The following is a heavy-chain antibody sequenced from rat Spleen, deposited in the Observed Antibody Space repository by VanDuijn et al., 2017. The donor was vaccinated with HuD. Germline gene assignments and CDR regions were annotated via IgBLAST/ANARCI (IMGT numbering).Heavy chain of an antibody. V-gene: IGHV2-32*01. CDR2: MRSDGDT. J-gene: IGHJ2*01. CDR1: GFTFSTAW. CDR3: ARADIAAISTDGF. Sequence: VQLVETGGGLVQPGKSLKLTCATSGFTFSTAWMHWVRQPPGKGLEWMGVMRSDGDTDYNSALKSRLSISRDTSRSQVYLKMNSLQSEDTATYYCARADIAAISTDGFWGQGVMVTVSS. D-gene: IGHD1-2*01.